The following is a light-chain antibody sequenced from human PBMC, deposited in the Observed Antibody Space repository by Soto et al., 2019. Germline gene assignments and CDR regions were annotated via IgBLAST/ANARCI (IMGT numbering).Light chain of an antibody. J-gene: IGLJ2*01. CDR2: TND. Sequence: QSVLTQAPSASGTPGQRVTISCSGSSSNIGTNTVNWYQQLPGRAPTLLIYTNDQRPSGVPDRFSGSKSGTSASLDISGLQSEDEADYYCAAWDGSLNVVLFGGGTKLTVL. CDR3: AAWDGSLNVVL. CDR1: SSNIGTNT. V-gene: IGLV1-44*01.